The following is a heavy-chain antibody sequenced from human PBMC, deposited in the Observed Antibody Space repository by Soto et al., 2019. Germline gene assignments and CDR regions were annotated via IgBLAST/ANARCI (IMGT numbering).Heavy chain of an antibody. J-gene: IGHJ3*01. CDR1: GGAISSGDYY. D-gene: IGHD1-7*01. CDR3: DRGELIDAFDL. V-gene: IGHV4-30-4*01. CDR2: IYYSGST. Sequence: SEPLSRTCTVSGGAISSGDYYWSWIRQPPGKGLEWIGYIYYSGSTYYNPSLKSRVTISVDTSKNQFSLKLSSVNAADTAVYYRDRGELIDAFDLWGQVTMVT.